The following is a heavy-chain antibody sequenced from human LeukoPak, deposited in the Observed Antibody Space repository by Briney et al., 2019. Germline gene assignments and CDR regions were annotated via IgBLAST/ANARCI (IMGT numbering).Heavy chain of an antibody. CDR1: GYTFTGYY. D-gene: IGHD3-22*01. J-gene: IGHJ4*02. CDR2: INPSGGST. V-gene: IGHV1-46*01. Sequence: ASVKVSCKASGYTFTGYYMHWVRQAPGQGLEWMGIINPSGGSTSYAQKFQGRVTMTRDTSTSTVYMELSSLRSEDTAVYYCARSPISYYYDSSGYYHFDYWGQGTLVTVSS. CDR3: ARSPISYYYDSSGYYHFDY.